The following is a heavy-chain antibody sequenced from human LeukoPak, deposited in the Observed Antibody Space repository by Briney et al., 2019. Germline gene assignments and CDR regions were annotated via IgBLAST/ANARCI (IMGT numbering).Heavy chain of an antibody. CDR1: VYTFSSYG. CDR2: ISVYNGNT. J-gene: IGHJ6*02. CDR3: ARVYSNYYYYGMDV. Sequence: ASVKVSCKASVYTFSSYGISWVRQAPGQGLEWMGWISVYNGNTNYVQKLQGRVTMTTDTSTSTAYVELRSLRSDDTAVYYCARVYSNYYYYGMDVWGQGTTVAVSS. D-gene: IGHD4-11*01. V-gene: IGHV1-18*01.